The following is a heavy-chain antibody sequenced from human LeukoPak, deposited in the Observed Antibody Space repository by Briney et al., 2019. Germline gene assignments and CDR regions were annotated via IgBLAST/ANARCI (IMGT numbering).Heavy chain of an antibody. Sequence: SETLSLTCTVSGGSISSYYWSWIRQPAGKGLEWIGRIYTSGSTNHNPSLKSRVTMSVDTSKNQFSLKLSSVTAADTAVYYCARDGGFGVVIAYYFDYWGQGTLVTVSS. CDR3: ARDGGFGVVIAYYFDY. J-gene: IGHJ4*02. V-gene: IGHV4-4*07. CDR2: IYTSGST. CDR1: GGSISSYY. D-gene: IGHD3-3*01.